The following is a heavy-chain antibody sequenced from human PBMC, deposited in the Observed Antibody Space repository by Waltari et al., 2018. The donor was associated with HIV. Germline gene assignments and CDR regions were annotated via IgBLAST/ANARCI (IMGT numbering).Heavy chain of an antibody. CDR1: NFSVSDKH. Sequence: AASGGRLIQPGGSLGLSCTASNFSVSDKHVTWIRQTPGGSLEWVAVIYPDDTTHYADSVSGRFTISRAKSRTTVLLLMNGLFVDDTATYFCATGVRYYGPWGQGTRVTVSS. CDR2: IYPDDTT. D-gene: IGHD3-10*01. V-gene: IGHV3-53*01. CDR3: ATGVRYYGP. J-gene: IGHJ5*02.